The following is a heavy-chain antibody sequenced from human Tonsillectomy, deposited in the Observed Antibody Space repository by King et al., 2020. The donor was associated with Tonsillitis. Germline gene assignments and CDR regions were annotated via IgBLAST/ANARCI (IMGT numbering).Heavy chain of an antibody. CDR1: GGSFSGYY. CDR2: INHSGST. Sequence: VQLQQWGAGLLKPSETLSLTCAVYGGSFSGYYWSWIRQPPGKGLEWIGEINHSGSTNYNPSLKSRVTISVDTSKNQFSLKLSSVTAADTALYYCARGRGIRIVATIKPRYFDYWGQGTLVTVSS. CDR3: ARGRGIRIVATIKPRYFDY. J-gene: IGHJ4*02. V-gene: IGHV4-34*01. D-gene: IGHD5-12*01.